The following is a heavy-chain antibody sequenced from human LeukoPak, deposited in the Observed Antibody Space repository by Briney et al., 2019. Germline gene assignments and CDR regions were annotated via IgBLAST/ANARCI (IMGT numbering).Heavy chain of an antibody. CDR2: INHSGST. D-gene: IGHD4-11*01. Sequence: SETLSLTCAVYGGSFSGYYWSWIRQPPGKGLEWIGEINHSGSTNYNPSLKSRVTISVDTSKNQFSLKLSSVTAADTAVYYCARGDDYSDYGGYYYYGMDVWGQGTTVTVSS. J-gene: IGHJ6*02. CDR1: GGSFSGYY. V-gene: IGHV4-34*01. CDR3: ARGDDYSDYGGYYYYGMDV.